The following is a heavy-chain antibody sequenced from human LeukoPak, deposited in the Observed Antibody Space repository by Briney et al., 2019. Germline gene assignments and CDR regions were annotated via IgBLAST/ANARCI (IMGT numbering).Heavy chain of an antibody. CDR3: PGGNGYHPRTIH. Sequence: GGSLRLSCAASGFTFSSYEMNWVRQAPGKGLEWVSYISSSGNTIYYADSVKGRFTISRDNAKNSLYLQMNSLRAEDTAVYYCPGGNGYHPRTIHWGRGTRDTVSS. D-gene: IGHD3-22*01. J-gene: IGHJ1*01. CDR2: ISSSGNTI. V-gene: IGHV3-48*03. CDR1: GFTFSSYE.